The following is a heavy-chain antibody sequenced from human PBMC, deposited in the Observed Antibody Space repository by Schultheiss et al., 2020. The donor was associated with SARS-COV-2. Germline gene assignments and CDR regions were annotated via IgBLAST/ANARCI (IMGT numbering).Heavy chain of an antibody. CDR1: GFTFSSYW. CDR3: ARDEGDGDYDGMDV. J-gene: IGHJ6*02. V-gene: IGHV3-7*01. D-gene: IGHD4-17*01. Sequence: GGSPRLSCAASGFTFSSYWMSWVRQAPGKGLEWVANIKQDGSEKYYVDSVKGRFTISRDNAKNSLYLQMNSLRAEDTAVYYCARDEGDGDYDGMDVWGQGTTVTVSS. CDR2: IKQDGSEK.